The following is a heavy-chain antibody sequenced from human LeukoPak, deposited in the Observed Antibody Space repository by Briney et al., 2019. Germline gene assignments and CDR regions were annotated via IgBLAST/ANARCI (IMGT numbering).Heavy chain of an antibody. V-gene: IGHV3-30*18. CDR3: AKDSSGWSYPDY. CDR1: GFTFSSYA. J-gene: IGHJ4*02. Sequence: PGGSLRLSCAASGFTFSSYAMSWVRQAPGKGLEWVAVISYDGSNKYYADSVKGRFTISRDNSKNTLYLQMNSLRAEDTAVYYCAKDSSGWSYPDYWGQGTLVTVSS. D-gene: IGHD6-19*01. CDR2: ISYDGSNK.